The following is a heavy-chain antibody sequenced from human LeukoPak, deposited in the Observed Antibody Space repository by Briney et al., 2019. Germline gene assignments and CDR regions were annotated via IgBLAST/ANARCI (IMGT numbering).Heavy chain of an antibody. CDR3: AQEGCSSTSCYIGEDWFDP. V-gene: IGHV4-61*02. CDR2: IHSSGST. CDR1: GDSIGSGIYY. D-gene: IGHD2-2*02. Sequence: TLSLTCSVSGDSIGSGIYYWSWIRQPAGKGLEWIVRIHSSGSTNYNPSLKSRVTLTVDTSKNQFSLKLTSVTAADTAVYYCAQEGCSSTSCYIGEDWFDPWGQGTMVTVSS. J-gene: IGHJ5*02.